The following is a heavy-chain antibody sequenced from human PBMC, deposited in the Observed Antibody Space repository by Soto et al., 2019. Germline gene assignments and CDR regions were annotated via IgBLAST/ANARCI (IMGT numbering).Heavy chain of an antibody. J-gene: IGHJ2*01. V-gene: IGHV1-18*04. D-gene: IGHD1-1*01. CDR3: ARGDWNVVSWYFDL. Sequence: GASVNVSCKASGYTFTSYGISWVRQAPGQGLEWMGWISAYNGNTNYAQKLQGRVTMTTDTSTSTAYMELRSLRSDDTAVYYCARGDWNVVSWYFDLWGRGTLVTVSS. CDR2: ISAYNGNT. CDR1: GYTFTSYG.